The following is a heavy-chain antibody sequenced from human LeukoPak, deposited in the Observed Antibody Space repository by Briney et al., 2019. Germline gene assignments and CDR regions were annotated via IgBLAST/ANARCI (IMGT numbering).Heavy chain of an antibody. CDR3: ATLRSIDY. J-gene: IGHJ4*02. CDR1: GFTFSGSA. V-gene: IGHV3-73*01. Sequence: GGSLRLSCAASGFTFSGSAMHWVRQASGKGLEWVGRIRSKANSYATAYAASVKGRFTISRDDSKNTAYLQMNSLKTEDTAVYYCATLRSIDYWGQGTLVTVSS. D-gene: IGHD3-3*01. CDR2: IRSKANSYAT.